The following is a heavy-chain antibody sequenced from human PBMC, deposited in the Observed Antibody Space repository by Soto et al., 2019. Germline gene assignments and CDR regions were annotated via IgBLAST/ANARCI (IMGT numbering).Heavy chain of an antibody. V-gene: IGHV1-69*02. CDR2: IIPILGIA. D-gene: IGHD6-13*01. J-gene: IGHJ5*01. CDR1: GGTFSSYT. CDR3: AGGPVYSGSGPNWFDS. Sequence: QVQLVQSGAEVKKPGSSVKVSCKASGGTFSSYTISWVRQAPGQGLEWMGRIIPILGIANYAQKFQGRVTFTXXNXPXXVYLCLSSLRSVDTAVFYCAGGPVYSGSGPNWFDSWGQGTLVTVSS.